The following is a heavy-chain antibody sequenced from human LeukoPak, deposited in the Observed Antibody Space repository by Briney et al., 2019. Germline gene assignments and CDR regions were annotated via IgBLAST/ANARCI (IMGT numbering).Heavy chain of an antibody. Sequence: PSETLSLTCTVSGASITSYYWSWIRQPPGKGLEWIGYIYYSGITNYNPSLMSRVTISVDTSKNQFSLRLSSVTAADTAVYYCARDLYGGYCSSTSCYGNWFDPWGQGTLVTVSS. J-gene: IGHJ5*02. D-gene: IGHD2-2*01. CDR3: ARDLYGGYCSSTSCYGNWFDP. CDR2: IYYSGIT. V-gene: IGHV4-59*01. CDR1: GASITSYY.